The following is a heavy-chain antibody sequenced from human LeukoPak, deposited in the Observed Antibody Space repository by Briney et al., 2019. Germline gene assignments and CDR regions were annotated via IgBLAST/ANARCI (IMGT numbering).Heavy chain of an antibody. J-gene: IGHJ4*02. Sequence: GGSLRLSCAAPGFTFSSYAMSWVRQAPGKGLEWVSAISGSGGSTYYADSVKGRFTISRDNSKNTLYLQMNSLRAEDTAVYYCAKVTYAAVTSPFDYWGQGTLVTVSS. V-gene: IGHV3-23*01. D-gene: IGHD4-17*01. CDR3: AKVTYAAVTSPFDY. CDR1: GFTFSSYA. CDR2: ISGSGGST.